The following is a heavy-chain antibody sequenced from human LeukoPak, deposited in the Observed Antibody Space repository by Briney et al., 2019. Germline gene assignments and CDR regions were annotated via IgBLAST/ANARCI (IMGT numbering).Heavy chain of an antibody. D-gene: IGHD3-9*01. CDR3: ARLYNILTGYYTWDYFDY. CDR2: INPNTGVT. V-gene: IGHV1-2*02. Sequence: ASVKVSCKASGYTFIDDYMHWVRQAPGQGLEWLGWINPNTGVTNYAQKFQGRVTMTRDTSISTAYMELRRLRSDDTAVYYCARLYNILTGYYTWDYFDYWGQGTLVTVSS. J-gene: IGHJ4*02. CDR1: GYTFIDDY.